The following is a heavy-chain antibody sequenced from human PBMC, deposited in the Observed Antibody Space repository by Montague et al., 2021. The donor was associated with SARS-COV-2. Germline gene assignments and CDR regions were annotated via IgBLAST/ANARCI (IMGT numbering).Heavy chain of an antibody. V-gene: IGHV4-34*01. CDR3: VVVVPAMRPRSDY. CDR2: INHSGST. Sequence: SETLSLTCAVYGGPFSVYYWSWIRQPPGKGLEWIGEINHSGSTNYNPPLKSRVTISSDTSKNQFSLKLNSVTAADTAVYFCVVVVPAMRPRSDYWGQGTLVTVSS. CDR1: GGPFSVYY. J-gene: IGHJ4*02. D-gene: IGHD2-21*02.